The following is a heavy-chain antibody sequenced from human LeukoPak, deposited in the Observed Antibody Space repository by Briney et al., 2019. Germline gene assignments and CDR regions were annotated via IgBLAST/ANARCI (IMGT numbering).Heavy chain of an antibody. J-gene: IGHJ4*02. V-gene: IGHV4-39*02. D-gene: IGHD6-19*01. CDR2: IYYSGST. CDR1: GGAISSSSYY. CDR3: AREYNSPHAADY. Sequence: PSETLSLTCTVSGGAISSSSYYWGWIRQPPGKGLEWIGSIYYSGSTYYNPSLKSRVTISVDTSKNQFSLKLSSVTAADTAVYYCAREYNSPHAADYWGQGTLVTVSS.